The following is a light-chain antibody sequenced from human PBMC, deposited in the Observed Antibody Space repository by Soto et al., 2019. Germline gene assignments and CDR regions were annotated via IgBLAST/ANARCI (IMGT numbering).Light chain of an antibody. CDR1: QSISNW. V-gene: IGKV1-12*01. Sequence: DIQITQCPSTLPASIGDRVTITCRASQSISNWLAWYQQKPGTAPKVLIYHASNLQSGVPSRFSGSGSGTDFTLTISSLQPEDFATYYCQQANSFPLTFGGGTKVDIK. CDR3: QQANSFPLT. J-gene: IGKJ4*01. CDR2: HAS.